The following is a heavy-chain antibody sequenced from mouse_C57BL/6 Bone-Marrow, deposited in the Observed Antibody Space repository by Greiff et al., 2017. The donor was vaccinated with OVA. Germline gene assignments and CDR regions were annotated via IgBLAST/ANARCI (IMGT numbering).Heavy chain of an antibody. Sequence: QVQLQQSGAELVRPGASVTLSCKASGYTFTDYEMHWVKQTPVHGLEWIGAIDPETGGTAYNQKFKGKAILTADKSSSTAYMELRSLTSEDSAVYDCTRSYSNYRDFDYWGQGTTLTVSA. CDR1: GYTFTDYE. V-gene: IGHV1-15*01. J-gene: IGHJ2*01. D-gene: IGHD2-5*01. CDR2: IDPETGGT. CDR3: TRSYSNYRDFDY.